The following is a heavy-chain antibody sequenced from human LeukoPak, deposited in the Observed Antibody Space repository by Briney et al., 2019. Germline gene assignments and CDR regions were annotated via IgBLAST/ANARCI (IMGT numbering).Heavy chain of an antibody. D-gene: IGHD6-19*01. CDR1: GYSFTNYW. J-gene: IGHJ4*02. CDR2: IYPGDSDT. V-gene: IGHV5-51*01. Sequence: KPGESLKISCKGSGYSFTNYWIGWVRQMPGKGLEWMGIIYPGDSDTRYSPSFQGQVTISADKSISTAYLQWSSLKASDTAMYYCARPTYSSGWLVDYWGQGTLVTVSS. CDR3: ARPTYSSGWLVDY.